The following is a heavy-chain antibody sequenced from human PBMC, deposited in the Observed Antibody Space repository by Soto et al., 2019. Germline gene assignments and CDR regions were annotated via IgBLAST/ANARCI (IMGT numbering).Heavy chain of an antibody. CDR3: AIALRIQLWFWFVP. V-gene: IGHV3-23*01. Sequence: GGSLRLSCAASGFTFSSYAMSWVRQAPGKGLEWVSAISGSGGSTYYADSVKGRFTISRDNSKNTLYLQMNSLRAEDTAVYYCAIALRIQLWFWFVPWDQGTLVAVSS. D-gene: IGHD5-18*01. CDR2: ISGSGGST. J-gene: IGHJ5*02. CDR1: GFTFSSYA.